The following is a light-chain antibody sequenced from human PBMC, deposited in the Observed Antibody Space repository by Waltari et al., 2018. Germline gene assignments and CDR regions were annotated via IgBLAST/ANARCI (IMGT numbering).Light chain of an antibody. V-gene: IGLV2-14*03. CDR2: NVN. Sequence: SALTQPASVSGSPGQSITISCTGTTNDIGGYNYVSWYQQLPGQAPKLMIYNVNERPSGVSNRFSGSKSDNTASLTISGLQAADEAVYYCSSYTSGSPLLVFGGGTELTVL. CDR1: TNDIGGYNY. J-gene: IGLJ2*01. CDR3: SSYTSGSPLLV.